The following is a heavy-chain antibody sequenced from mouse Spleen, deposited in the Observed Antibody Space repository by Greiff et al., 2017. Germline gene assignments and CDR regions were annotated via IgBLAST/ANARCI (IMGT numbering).Heavy chain of an antibody. V-gene: IGHV5-9-1*01. CDR2: ISSGGSYT. CDR3: ARRGTGFAY. Sequence: EVKLMESGGGLVKPGGSLKLSCAASGFTFSSYAMSWVRQTPEKRLEWVATISSGGSYTYYPDSVKGRFTISRDNAKNTLYLQMSSLRSEDTAMYYCARRGTGFAYWGQGTLVTVSA. D-gene: IGHD2-14*01. CDR1: GFTFSSYA. J-gene: IGHJ3*01.